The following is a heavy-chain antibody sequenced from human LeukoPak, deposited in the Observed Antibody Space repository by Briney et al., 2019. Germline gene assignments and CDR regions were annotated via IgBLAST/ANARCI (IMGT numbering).Heavy chain of an antibody. CDR2: INPNSGGT. CDR1: GYTFTGYY. Sequence: GASVKVSCKASGYTFTGYYMHWVRQAPGQGLEWMGWINPNSGGTNYAQKFQGRVTMTRDTSISTAYMELSRLRSDDTAVYYCARGRSRGYCSGGSCYFPQLVDYWGQGTLVTVSS. J-gene: IGHJ4*02. D-gene: IGHD2-15*01. V-gene: IGHV1-2*02. CDR3: ARGRSRGYCSGGSCYFPQLVDY.